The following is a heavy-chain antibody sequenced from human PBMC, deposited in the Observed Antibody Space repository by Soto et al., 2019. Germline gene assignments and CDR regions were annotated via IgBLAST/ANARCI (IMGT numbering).Heavy chain of an antibody. CDR3: ARVGGALGDSDY. CDR1: GYTLVTYG. V-gene: IGHV1-18*01. J-gene: IGHJ4*02. CDR2: ISACNGNT. D-gene: IGHD3-16*01. Sequence: QVPLVQSGPEVKKPGASVKVSCKASGYTLVTYGISGVRQAPGQGLEWMGWISACNGNTNYAQKLQGRVTMTTDTATSTADMERRSLRPDDTAIYYCARVGGALGDSDYWGQGALVTVSS.